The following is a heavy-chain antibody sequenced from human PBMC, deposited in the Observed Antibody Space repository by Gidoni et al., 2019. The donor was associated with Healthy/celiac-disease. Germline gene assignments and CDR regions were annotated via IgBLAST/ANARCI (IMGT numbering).Heavy chain of an antibody. CDR3: ARGWFGEGWTRFDY. CDR2: IWYDGSNK. V-gene: IGHV3-33*01. D-gene: IGHD3-10*01. CDR1: GFTFSSYG. Sequence: QVQLVESGGGVVQPGRSLRLSCAASGFTFSSYGMHWVRQAPGKGLEWVAVIWYDGSNKYYADSVKGRFTISRDNSKNTLYLQMNSLRAEDTAVYYCARGWFGEGWTRFDYWGQGTLVTVSS. J-gene: IGHJ4*02.